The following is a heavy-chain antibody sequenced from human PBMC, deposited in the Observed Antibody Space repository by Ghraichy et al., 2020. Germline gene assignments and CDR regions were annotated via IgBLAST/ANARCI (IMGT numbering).Heavy chain of an antibody. CDR1: GFTFSSFG. V-gene: IGHV3-30*18. J-gene: IGHJ4*02. CDR2: IKYDGGDI. D-gene: IGHD3-22*01. Sequence: GGSLRLSCVASGFTFSSFGIHWVRQAPGKRLEWVAVIKYDGGDIQYANSVKGRFTISRDNSKNTVYLQMNSLRPEDTAVYYCAKDRWLYDSSGYYYYFDLCGQGTLVTVSS. CDR3: AKDRWLYDSSGYYYYFDL.